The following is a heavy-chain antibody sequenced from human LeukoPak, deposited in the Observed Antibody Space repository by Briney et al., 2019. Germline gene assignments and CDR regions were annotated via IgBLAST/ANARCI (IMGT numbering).Heavy chain of an antibody. CDR1: GFTFSNYG. D-gene: IGHD3-9*01. V-gene: IGHV3-30*02. J-gene: IGHJ4*02. Sequence: PGGSLRLSCAASGFTFSNYGMRWVRQAPGKGLEWVAVISYDGSNKYYADSVKGRFTISRDNSRNTLHLQMNSLRAEDTAVYSCAKASLRYFDWFSDYWGQGTLVTVSS. CDR2: ISYDGSNK. CDR3: AKASLRYFDWFSDY.